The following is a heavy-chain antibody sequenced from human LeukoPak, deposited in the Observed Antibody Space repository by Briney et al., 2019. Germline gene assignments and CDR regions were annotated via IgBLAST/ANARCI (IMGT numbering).Heavy chain of an antibody. Sequence: PGGSLRLSCAASGITVRSNYMSLVRPAPGKGLEWVSVIYSGGRTYYADSVKGRFTISRDNSKNTLYLQMNSLRAEDTAVYYCARGPRITSHFDWLWVDYWGQGTLVTVSS. CDR1: GITVRSNY. CDR3: ARGPRITSHFDWLWVDY. CDR2: IYSGGRT. V-gene: IGHV3-53*01. J-gene: IGHJ4*02. D-gene: IGHD3-9*01.